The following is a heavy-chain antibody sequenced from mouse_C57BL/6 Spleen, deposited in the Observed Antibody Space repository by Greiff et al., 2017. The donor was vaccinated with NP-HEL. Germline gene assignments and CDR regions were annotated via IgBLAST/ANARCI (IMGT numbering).Heavy chain of an antibody. CDR3: ARGTAQATGFAY. Sequence: VKLQQPGTELVKPGASVKLSCKASGYTFTSYWMHWVKQRPGQGLEWIGNINPSNGGTTYNEKFKSKATLTVDKSSSTAYMQLSSLTSEDSAVYYCARGTAQATGFAYWGQGTLVTVSA. D-gene: IGHD3-2*02. J-gene: IGHJ3*01. V-gene: IGHV1-53*01. CDR1: GYTFTSYW. CDR2: INPSNGGT.